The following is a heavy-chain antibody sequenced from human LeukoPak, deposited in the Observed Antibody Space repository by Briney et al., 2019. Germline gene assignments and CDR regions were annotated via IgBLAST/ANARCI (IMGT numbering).Heavy chain of an antibody. CDR3: ARAGGVGDY. J-gene: IGHJ4*02. D-gene: IGHD1-26*01. CDR2: VSGSAGST. V-gene: IGHV3-23*01. Sequence: GGSLILSCAASGFTFSTYAMSWVRQAPGQGLEWVSVVSGSAGSTSYADSVKGRFTISRDNAKNSLYLQMNSLRAEDTVVYYCARAGGVGDYWGQGTLVTVSS. CDR1: GFTFSTYA.